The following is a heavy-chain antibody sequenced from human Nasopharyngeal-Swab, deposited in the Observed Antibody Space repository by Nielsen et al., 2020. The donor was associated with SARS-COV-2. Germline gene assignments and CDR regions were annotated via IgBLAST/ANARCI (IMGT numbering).Heavy chain of an antibody. J-gene: IGHJ4*02. CDR1: GFTFSGSA. D-gene: IGHD2-21*02. CDR2: IRSKANSYAT. CDR3: TRLDCGGDCYHHPY. Sequence: GESLKISCAASGFTFSGSAMHWVRQASGKGLEWVGRIRSKANSYATAYAASVKGRFTISRDDSKNTAYLQMNGLKTEDTAVYYCTRLDCGGDCYHHPYWGQGTLVTVSS. V-gene: IGHV3-73*01.